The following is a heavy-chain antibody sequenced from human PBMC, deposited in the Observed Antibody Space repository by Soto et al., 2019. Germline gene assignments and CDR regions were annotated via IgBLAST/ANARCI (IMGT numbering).Heavy chain of an antibody. J-gene: IGHJ4*02. CDR1: GGSIDESNYF. Sequence: LQLQESGPGLVKTSETLSLTCSVSGGSIDESNYFWGWIRQPPGKGLEWIGSILYSGTTSYNSSLKSRVTISVDTSRNQFSLTLTSVTAADTAVYYCARLGWGDGDSVYWGQGTLVTVSS. V-gene: IGHV4-39*01. D-gene: IGHD2-21*01. CDR3: ARLGWGDGDSVY. CDR2: ILYSGTT.